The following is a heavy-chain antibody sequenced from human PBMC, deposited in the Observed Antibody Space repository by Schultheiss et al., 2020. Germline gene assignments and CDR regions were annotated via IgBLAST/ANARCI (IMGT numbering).Heavy chain of an antibody. V-gene: IGHV1-69*04. Sequence: SVKVSCKASGYTFTSYAMNWVRQAPGQGLEWMGRIIPILGIANYAQKFQGRVTITADKSTSTAYMELSSLRSEDTAVYYCARGWFGEHNYFDYWGQGTLVTVSS. CDR2: IIPILGIA. D-gene: IGHD3-10*01. CDR3: ARGWFGEHNYFDY. J-gene: IGHJ4*02. CDR1: GYTFTSYA.